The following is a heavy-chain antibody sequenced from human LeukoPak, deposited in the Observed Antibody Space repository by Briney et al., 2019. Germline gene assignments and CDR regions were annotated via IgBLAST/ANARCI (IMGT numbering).Heavy chain of an antibody. J-gene: IGHJ4*02. Sequence: ASVKVSCKASGYTFTTYHIHWVRQAPGQGLEWMGIINLNGGRTSYAQKFQGRVTMTRDTSTSTAYMELSSLGSDDMAVYYCARDNGGTNGLKWGQGTLVTVSS. CDR3: ARDNGGTNGLK. D-gene: IGHD2-8*01. V-gene: IGHV1-46*01. CDR2: INLNGGRT. CDR1: GYTFTTYH.